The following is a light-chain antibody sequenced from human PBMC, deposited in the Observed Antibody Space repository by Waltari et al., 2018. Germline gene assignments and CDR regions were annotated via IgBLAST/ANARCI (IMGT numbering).Light chain of an antibody. J-gene: IGKJ1*01. Sequence: EIVLTQSPGTLSLSPGERATLSCRTIQSVTSNYLAWYQQKPGQAPRLLIDGASSRSTGIPDRFSGSGSGTDFTLTISRLEPEDFAVYYCQQYGSSPRTFGQGTKVEIK. V-gene: IGKV3-20*01. CDR2: GAS. CDR1: QSVTSNY. CDR3: QQYGSSPRT.